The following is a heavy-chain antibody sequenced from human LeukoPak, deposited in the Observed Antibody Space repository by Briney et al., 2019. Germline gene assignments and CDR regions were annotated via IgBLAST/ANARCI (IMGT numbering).Heavy chain of an antibody. Sequence: ASVKVSCKASGYTFTGYYMHWVRQAPGQGLEWMGWINPNSGGTNYAQKFQGRVTMTRDTSISTAYMELSRLRSDDTAVYYCARDSSGYYYYPFDYWGQGTLVTVSS. CDR2: INPNSGGT. D-gene: IGHD3-22*01. V-gene: IGHV1-2*02. CDR3: ARDSSGYYYYPFDY. J-gene: IGHJ4*02. CDR1: GYTFTGYY.